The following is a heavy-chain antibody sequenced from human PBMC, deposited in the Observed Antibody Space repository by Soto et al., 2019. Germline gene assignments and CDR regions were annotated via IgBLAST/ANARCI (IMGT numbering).Heavy chain of an antibody. V-gene: IGHV3-21*01. CDR1: GFTFSSYS. CDR2: ISSSSNYI. J-gene: IGHJ4*02. Sequence: EVQLVESGGGLVKPGGSLRLSCAASGFTFSSYSMNWVRQAPGKGLEWVSSISSSSNYIYYADSMKGRFTISRDNAKNSLYLQMNSLRVEDTAVYYCARDLVGATYWGQGTLVTVSS. CDR3: ARDLVGATY. D-gene: IGHD1-26*01.